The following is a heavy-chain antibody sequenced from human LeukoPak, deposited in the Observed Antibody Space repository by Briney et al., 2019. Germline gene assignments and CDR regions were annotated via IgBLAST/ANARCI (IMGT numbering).Heavy chain of an antibody. D-gene: IGHD6-19*01. CDR1: GGSIRSFY. CDR3: ARDSAGTSPFDY. CDR2: IYYSGST. Sequence: PSETLSLTCTVSGGSIRSFYWSWIRQPPGKGLEWIGYIYYSGSTNYNPSLKSRVTISVDTSKNQFSLKLSSVTAADTAVYYCARDSAGTSPFDYWGQGTLVTVSS. V-gene: IGHV4-59*12. J-gene: IGHJ4*02.